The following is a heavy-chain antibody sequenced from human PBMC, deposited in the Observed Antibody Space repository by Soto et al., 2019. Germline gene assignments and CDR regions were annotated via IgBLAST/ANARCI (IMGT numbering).Heavy chain of an antibody. CDR2: IWYDGSNK. CDR1: GFTFSSYG. Sequence: GGSLRLSCAASGFTFSSYGMHWVRQAPGKGLEWVAVIWYDGSNKYYADSVKGRFTISRDNSKNTLYLQMNSLRAEDTAVYYCARAYSVAGITPVLFFDIWGQGTMVTVSS. CDR3: ARAYSVAGITPVLFFDI. D-gene: IGHD6-19*01. V-gene: IGHV3-33*01. J-gene: IGHJ3*02.